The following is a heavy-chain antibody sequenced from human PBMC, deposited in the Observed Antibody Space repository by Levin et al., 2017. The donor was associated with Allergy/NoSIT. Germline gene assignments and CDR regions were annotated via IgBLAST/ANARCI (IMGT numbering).Heavy chain of an antibody. V-gene: IGHV4-39*01. D-gene: IGHD2-2*01. CDR3: ARGFCSTTTCYEGMGYYYYGMDV. CDR2: IYYRGST. CDR1: GGSISSSSYY. J-gene: IGHJ6*02. Sequence: SQTLSLTCTVSGGSISSSSYYWGWIRQPPGKGLEWIGTIYYRGSTYYNPSLKSRVMISVDTSKNQFSLKLSSVTATDTAVYYCARGFCSTTTCYEGMGYYYYGMDVWGQGTTVTVSS.